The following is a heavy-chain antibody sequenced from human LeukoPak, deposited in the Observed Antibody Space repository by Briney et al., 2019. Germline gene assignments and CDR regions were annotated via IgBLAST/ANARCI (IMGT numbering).Heavy chain of an antibody. V-gene: IGHV6-1*01. CDR3: ARQYSSGWSYYYGLDV. J-gene: IGHJ6*02. CDR1: GDSVSSNSAA. CDR2: TYYRSKWHN. Sequence: SQTLSLTCAISGDSVSSNSAARNWIRQSPSRGLEWLRRTYYRSKWHNDYAVSVKSRITINPDTSKNQVSLQFNSVTPEDTAVYYCARQYSSGWSYYYGLDVWGQGTTVTVSS. D-gene: IGHD6-19*01.